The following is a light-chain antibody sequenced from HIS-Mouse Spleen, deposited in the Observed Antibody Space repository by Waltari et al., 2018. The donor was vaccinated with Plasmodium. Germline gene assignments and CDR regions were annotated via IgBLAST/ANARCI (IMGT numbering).Light chain of an antibody. CDR2: WAA. CDR1: QSVLSSSNNKNY. Sequence: DIVMTQSPDSLAVSLGERATINCKSSQSVLSSSNNKNYLAWYQQKQGQPPKLLIYWAATRESGVPDRFSGSGSGTDFTLTISSLQAEDVAVYYCQQYYSTPPYTFGQGTKLEIK. J-gene: IGKJ2*01. V-gene: IGKV4-1*01. CDR3: QQYYSTPPYT.